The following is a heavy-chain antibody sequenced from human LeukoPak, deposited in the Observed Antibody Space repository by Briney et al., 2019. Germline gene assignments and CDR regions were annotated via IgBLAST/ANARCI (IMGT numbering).Heavy chain of an antibody. CDR2: ISGSGGNT. Sequence: GGSVSLLCAASRLPYSSYDMSWVPHAPGKGLECVTGISGSGGNTYYADYVKGRFTISRDNSRNTLYLQMNSPRAEDTAVYYCAILPGYSSGWYEVNYWGQGTLVTVSS. J-gene: IGHJ4*02. D-gene: IGHD6-13*01. CDR3: AILPGYSSGWYEVNY. V-gene: IGHV3-23*01. CDR1: RLPYSSYD.